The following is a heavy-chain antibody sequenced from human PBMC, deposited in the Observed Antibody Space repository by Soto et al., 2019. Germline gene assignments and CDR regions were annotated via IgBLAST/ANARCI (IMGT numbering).Heavy chain of an antibody. CDR2: IYYSGST. J-gene: IGHJ5*02. V-gene: IGHV4-39*01. CDR3: ARHISGGHRSSWHHSSFDA. Sequence: SETLSLTCTVSGVSVSSGSFYWAWMSQPPGKGLEWIGSIYYSGSTYYNPSLKRLVPLSVDTSNNQFSLKLSSVTAAAPAVYSCARHISGGHRSSWHHSSFDAWGQGTLVTVSA. CDR1: GVSVSSGSFY. D-gene: IGHD6-13*01.